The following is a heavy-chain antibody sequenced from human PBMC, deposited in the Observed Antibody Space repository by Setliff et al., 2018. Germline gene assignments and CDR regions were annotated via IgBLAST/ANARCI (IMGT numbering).Heavy chain of an antibody. CDR3: SRDLQGSGDYVVDY. Sequence: GGSLRLSCVVSGFSFSRHWMSWVRQAPGKGLEWVADIKQDGSIKYYLDSVRGRFTISRDNAENSLTLQMNSLRVEDTAVYYCSRDLQGSGDYVVDYWGQGTLVTVSS. V-gene: IGHV3-7*01. J-gene: IGHJ4*02. D-gene: IGHD4-17*01. CDR1: GFSFSRHW. CDR2: IKQDGSIK.